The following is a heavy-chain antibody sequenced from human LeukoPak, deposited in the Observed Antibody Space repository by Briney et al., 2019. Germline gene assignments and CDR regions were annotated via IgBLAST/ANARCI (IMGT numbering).Heavy chain of an antibody. D-gene: IGHD3-10*01. V-gene: IGHV1-18*01. Sequence: ASVKVSCKASGYTFNNFGISWVRQAPGQGLEWMGWISAYNGDTKYAEKVQDRVTMTTDTSTSTVYMELRSLTSDDTAVYYCARGIATTMFRGFDPWGQGTLVTVSS. J-gene: IGHJ5*02. CDR2: ISAYNGDT. CDR3: ARGIATTMFRGFDP. CDR1: GYTFNNFG.